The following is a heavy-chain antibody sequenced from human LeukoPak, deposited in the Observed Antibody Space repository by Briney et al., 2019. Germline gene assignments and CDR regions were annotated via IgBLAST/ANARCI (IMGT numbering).Heavy chain of an antibody. CDR1: GGSFSGYY. Sequence: SETLSLTCAVYGGSFSGYYWSWIRQPPGKGLEWIGEINHSGSTNYKPSLKSRVTISVDTSKNQFSLKLSSVTAADTAAYYCARVFDYSRGYYYYYYMDVWDKGTTVTVSS. CDR2: INHSGST. J-gene: IGHJ6*03. D-gene: IGHD4-11*01. CDR3: ARVFDYSRGYYYYYYMDV. V-gene: IGHV4-34*01.